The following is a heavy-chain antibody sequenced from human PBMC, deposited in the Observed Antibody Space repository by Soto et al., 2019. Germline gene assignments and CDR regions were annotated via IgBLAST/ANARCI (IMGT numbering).Heavy chain of an antibody. V-gene: IGHV3-33*05. J-gene: IGHJ4*02. CDR3: VKNSYYDILTGFDYFDY. Sequence: GGSLRLSCVGSGFIFSNNVMHWVRQAAGKGLEWVAVMSYDGSNKWYADSVKGRFNVSRDNSKNTLFLQMNSLRAEDTAVYYCVKNSYYDILTGFDYFDYWGQGAPVTVSS. CDR1: GFIFSNNV. CDR2: MSYDGSNK. D-gene: IGHD3-9*01.